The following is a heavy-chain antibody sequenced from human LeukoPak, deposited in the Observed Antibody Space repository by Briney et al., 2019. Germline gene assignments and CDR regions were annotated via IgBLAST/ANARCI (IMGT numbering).Heavy chain of an antibody. Sequence: GGSLRLSCAASGFTFDDYGMSWVRQGPGKGLEWVSGINWNGGSTGYADSVKGRFTISRDNAKNSLYLQMNSLRAEDTALYYCARVITIFGVVRTGGYFDYWGQGTLVTVSS. D-gene: IGHD3-3*01. J-gene: IGHJ4*02. V-gene: IGHV3-20*04. CDR2: INWNGGST. CDR1: GFTFDDYG. CDR3: ARVITIFGVVRTGGYFDY.